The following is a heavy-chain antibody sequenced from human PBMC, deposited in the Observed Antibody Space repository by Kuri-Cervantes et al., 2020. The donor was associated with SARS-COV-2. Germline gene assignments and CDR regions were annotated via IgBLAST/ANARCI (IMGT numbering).Heavy chain of an antibody. CDR2: IYYSGST. J-gene: IGHJ4*02. V-gene: IGHV4-39*01. CDR3: ARLSAVAGTFDY. Sequence: SETLSLTCTVSGGSISSSSYYWGWIRQPPGKGLEWIGSIYYSGSTYYNPSLKSRVTISVDTSKIQFSLKLSSVTAADTAVYYCARLSAVAGTFDYWGQGTLVTVSS. CDR1: GGSISSSSYY. D-gene: IGHD6-19*01.